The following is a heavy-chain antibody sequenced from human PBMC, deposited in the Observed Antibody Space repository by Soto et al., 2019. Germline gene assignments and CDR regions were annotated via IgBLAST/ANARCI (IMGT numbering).Heavy chain of an antibody. CDR3: ARGMVRGVISYYYYGLDV. J-gene: IGHJ6*02. CDR1: GGSISSSDFH. D-gene: IGHD3-10*01. Sequence: PSETLSLTCTVSGGSISSSDFHWTWIRQPPGKGLEWIGYFYHSGSTYYNPSLKSRVTISVDTSKNQFSLKLSSVTAADTAVYYCARGMVRGVISYYYYGLDVWGQGTTVTVSS. CDR2: FYHSGST. V-gene: IGHV4-30-4*01.